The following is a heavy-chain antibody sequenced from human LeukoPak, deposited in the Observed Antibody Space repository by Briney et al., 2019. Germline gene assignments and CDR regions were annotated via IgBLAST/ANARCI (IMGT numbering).Heavy chain of an antibody. CDR1: GYTFTSYD. V-gene: IGHV1-8*01. CDR3: ARGQYYYDSSGYYYREDY. Sequence: EASVKVSCKASGYTFTSYDINWVRQATGQGLEWMGWMDPNSGNTGYAQKFQGRVTMTRNTSISTAYMELSSLRSEDTAVYYCARGQYYYDSSGYYYREDYWGQGTLVTVSS. CDR2: MDPNSGNT. D-gene: IGHD3-22*01. J-gene: IGHJ4*02.